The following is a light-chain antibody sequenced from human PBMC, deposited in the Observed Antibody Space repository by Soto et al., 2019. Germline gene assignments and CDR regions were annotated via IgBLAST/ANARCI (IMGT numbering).Light chain of an antibody. CDR2: STT. Sequence: QTVVTQEPSLTVSPGGTVTLTCASSTGAVTTPHYPSWFQQKPGQAPRPLIYSTTYKHSWTPARFSGSLLGGTAALTLSDVQPEDEADYYCLLYFGSVQIFGGGTKVTVL. CDR3: LLYFGSVQI. J-gene: IGLJ2*01. V-gene: IGLV7-43*01. CDR1: TGAVTTPHY.